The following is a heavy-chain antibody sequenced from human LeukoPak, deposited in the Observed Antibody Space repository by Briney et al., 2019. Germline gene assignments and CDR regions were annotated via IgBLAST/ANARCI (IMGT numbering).Heavy chain of an antibody. D-gene: IGHD2-2*01. CDR3: ARAPITSPFYFDY. CDR2: INWNGGST. J-gene: IGHJ4*02. V-gene: IGHV3-20*04. CDR1: GFTFDDYG. Sequence: GGSLRLSCAASGFTFDDYGMSWVRQAPGKGLEWVSGINWNGGSTGYADPLRGRFTISRDNAKNSLYLQMDSLRAEDTALYYCARAPITSPFYFDYWGQGTLVTASS.